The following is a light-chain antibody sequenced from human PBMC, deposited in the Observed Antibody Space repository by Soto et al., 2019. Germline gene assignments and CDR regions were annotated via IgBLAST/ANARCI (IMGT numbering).Light chain of an antibody. V-gene: IGKV3-20*01. CDR1: QSVSNNY. J-gene: IGKJ4*01. CDR3: QQYGRSPLT. Sequence: EIVLTQSPGSLSLSSGERATLSCRASQSVSNNYLAWYQQKPGPAPRLLIYAASSRATGLPDRFSGSGSGTDFTLTISRLEPEDFALYFCQQYGRSPLTFGGGTKVEIK. CDR2: AAS.